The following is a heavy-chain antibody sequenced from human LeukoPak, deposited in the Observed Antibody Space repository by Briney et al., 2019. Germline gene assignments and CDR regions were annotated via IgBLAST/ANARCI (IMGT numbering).Heavy chain of an antibody. V-gene: IGHV3-11*01. CDR3: ARGHYVVDV. J-gene: IGHJ6*02. CDR1: RFTFRDYY. Sequence: GGPLRLSCAASRFTFRDYYMSWIRQAPGKGLEWVSYISTSESTTYYADSVKGRFIISSDNARNSLHLQMTSLRADDTAVYYCARGHYVVDVWGQGTTVTVSS. CDR2: ISTSESTT.